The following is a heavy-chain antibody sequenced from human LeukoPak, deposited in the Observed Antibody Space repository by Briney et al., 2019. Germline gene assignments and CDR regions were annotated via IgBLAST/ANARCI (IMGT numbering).Heavy chain of an antibody. Sequence: PGGSLRLSCAASGFTFDDYAMHWVRQAPGKGLEWVSGISWNSGSIGYADSVKGRFTISRDNAKNSLYLQMNSLRAEDTALYYCAKARYFDWLSHYFDYWGQGTLVTVSS. CDR3: AKARYFDWLSHYFDY. CDR1: GFTFDDYA. D-gene: IGHD3-9*01. J-gene: IGHJ4*02. V-gene: IGHV3-9*01. CDR2: ISWNSGSI.